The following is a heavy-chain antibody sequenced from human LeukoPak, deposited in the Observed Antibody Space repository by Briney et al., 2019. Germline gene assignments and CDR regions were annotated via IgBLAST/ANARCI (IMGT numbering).Heavy chain of an antibody. D-gene: IGHD3-22*01. V-gene: IGHV1-2*02. J-gene: IGHJ3*02. CDR2: INPNSGGT. Sequence: ASVKVSCKASGYTFTGYYMHWVRQAPGQGLEWMGWINPNSGGTNYAQKFRGRVTMTRDTSISTAYMELSRLRSDDTAVYYCARDRGPADYYDSSGYYGAFDIWGQGTMVTVSS. CDR3: ARDRGPADYYDSSGYYGAFDI. CDR1: GYTFTGYY.